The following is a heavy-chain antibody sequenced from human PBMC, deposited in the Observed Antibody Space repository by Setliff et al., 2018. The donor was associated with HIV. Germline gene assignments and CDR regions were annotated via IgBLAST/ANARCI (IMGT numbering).Heavy chain of an antibody. CDR3: AREWFSFIFYYYAIDV. J-gene: IGHJ6*02. CDR1: GGSINSDDYY. V-gene: IGHV4-61*09. CDR2: IYASGST. Sequence: PSETLSLTCTVSGGSINSDDYYWSWIRLSAGKGLEWIGHIYASGSTKYNPSLKSRVTMSLDKSKNQFSLRLSSVTASDTAIYYCAREWFSFIFYYYAIDVWGQGTTVTVS. D-gene: IGHD3-22*01.